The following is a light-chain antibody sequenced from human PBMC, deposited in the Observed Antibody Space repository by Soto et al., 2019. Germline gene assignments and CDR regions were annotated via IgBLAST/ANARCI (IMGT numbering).Light chain of an antibody. Sequence: QTVVTQEPSLTVSPGATVTLTCASSTGAVTSGYYPNWFQQKPGQATWALIYSTSNRHSWTPARFSGSLLGGKAALTLSGVQPEDEAEYYCLLYYGGAQVWVFGGGTKLTVL. CDR1: TGAVTSGYY. J-gene: IGLJ3*02. CDR3: LLYYGGAQVWV. CDR2: STS. V-gene: IGLV7-43*01.